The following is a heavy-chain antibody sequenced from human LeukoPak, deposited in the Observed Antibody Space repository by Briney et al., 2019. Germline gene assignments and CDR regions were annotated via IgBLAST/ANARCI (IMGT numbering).Heavy chain of an antibody. V-gene: IGHV1-69*04. CDR3: ARRGCSGGSCYSSWFDP. CDR2: IIPILGIA. CDR1: GGTFSSYA. D-gene: IGHD2-15*01. J-gene: IGHJ5*02. Sequence: SVKVSCKASGGTFSSYAISWVRQAPGQGLEWMGRIIPILGIANYAQKFQGRVTITADKSTSTAYMELSSLRSEDTAVYYCARRGCSGGSCYSSWFDPWGQRTLVTVSS.